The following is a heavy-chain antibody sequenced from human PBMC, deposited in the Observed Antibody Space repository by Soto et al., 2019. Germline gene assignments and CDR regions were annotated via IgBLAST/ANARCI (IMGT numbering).Heavy chain of an antibody. V-gene: IGHV1-18*01. CDR3: ARDSPYCSGGSCYSDY. CDR2: ISAYNGNT. Sequence: QVQLVQSGAEVKKPGASVKVSCKASGYTFTSYGISWVRQAPGQGLEWMGWISAYNGNTNYAQKLQGRVTMTTDTXRXXAYMELRSLRSDDTAVYYCARDSPYCSGGSCYSDYWGQGTLVTVSS. CDR1: GYTFTSYG. J-gene: IGHJ4*02. D-gene: IGHD2-15*01.